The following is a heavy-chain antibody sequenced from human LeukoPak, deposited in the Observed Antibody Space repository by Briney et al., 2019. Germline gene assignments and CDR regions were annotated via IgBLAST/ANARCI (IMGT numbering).Heavy chain of an antibody. CDR1: GFTFSSYA. CDR2: IIPILGIA. J-gene: IGHJ4*02. Sequence: GGSLRLSCAASGFTFSSYAISWVRQAPGQGLEWMGRIIPILGIANYAQKFQGRVTITADKSTSTAYMELSSLRSEDTAVYYCARAYSSGPDYWGQGTLVTVSS. D-gene: IGHD6-19*01. V-gene: IGHV1-69*04. CDR3: ARAYSSGPDY.